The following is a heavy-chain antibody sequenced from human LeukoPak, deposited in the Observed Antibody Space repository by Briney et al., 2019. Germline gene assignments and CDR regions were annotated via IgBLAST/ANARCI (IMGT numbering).Heavy chain of an antibody. J-gene: IGHJ5*02. Sequence: SQTLSLTCTVSGGSLSSYYWSWIRQPPGKGLEWIGYIYYSGSTNYKPSPTSRVTLSVDTSKNQFALKLSSVTAADTAVYYGARTVSTTYYYGAGSCGFDPWGQGTLVTVSS. CDR3: ARTVSTTYYYGAGSCGFDP. CDR1: GGSLSSYY. D-gene: IGHD3-10*01. CDR2: IYYSGST. V-gene: IGHV4-59*08.